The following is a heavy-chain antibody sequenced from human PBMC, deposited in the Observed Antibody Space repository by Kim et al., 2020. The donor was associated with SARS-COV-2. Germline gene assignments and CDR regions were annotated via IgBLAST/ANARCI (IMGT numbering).Heavy chain of an antibody. D-gene: IGHD3-22*01. CDR3: ARGHYISGYNY. V-gene: IGHV1-2*02. Sequence: ASVKVSCKASGYTFSDYYIHWVRQAPGQGLEWMGWINPNSDGTNYAQKFQGRVTMTRDTSISTAYMELTRLRSDDTAVYYCARGHYISGYNYCGQGTTVTVSS. J-gene: IGHJ6*02. CDR1: GYTFSDYY. CDR2: INPNSDGT.